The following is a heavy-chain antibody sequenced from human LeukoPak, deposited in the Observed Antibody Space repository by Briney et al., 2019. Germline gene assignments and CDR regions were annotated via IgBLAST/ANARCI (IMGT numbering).Heavy chain of an antibody. D-gene: IGHD3-22*01. CDR1: GASISSTSYY. Sequence: PSETLSLTCTVSGASISSTSYYWSWIRQPAGKGLEWIGRIYTTASTDYNPSLKSRFSMSIDTSKNQLSLRLSSVTAADTAVYYCAGELLPPGKYYYHMGVWGKGTTLTVSS. CDR2: IYTTAST. CDR3: AGELLPPGKYYYHMGV. J-gene: IGHJ6*03. V-gene: IGHV4-61*02.